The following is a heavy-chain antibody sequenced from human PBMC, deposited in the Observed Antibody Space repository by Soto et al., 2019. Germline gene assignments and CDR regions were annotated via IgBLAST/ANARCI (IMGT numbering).Heavy chain of an antibody. CDR3: ASEAIAAAAVYGMDV. CDR1: GYTFTSYV. D-gene: IGHD6-13*01. J-gene: IGHJ6*02. CDR2: INAGNGNT. Sequence: QVQLVQSGAEEKKPGASVKVSCKASGYTFTSYVMHWVRQAPGQRLEWMGWINAGNGNTKYSQKFHGRVTITRDTSASTAYMELRSLRSEDTAVYYCASEAIAAAAVYGMDVWGQGTTVTVSS. V-gene: IGHV1-3*05.